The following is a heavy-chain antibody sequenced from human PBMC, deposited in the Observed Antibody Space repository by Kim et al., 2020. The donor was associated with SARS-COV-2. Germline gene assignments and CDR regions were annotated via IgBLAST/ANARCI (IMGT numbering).Heavy chain of an antibody. CDR1: GHAFTGYY. Sequence: ASVKVSCKASGHAFTGYYIYWVRQAPGQGLAWMGRINPDTGGTKYAQKFQDRVTMTRDTSTNTVYLELNSLRSDDTALYYCAATGDHWGQGTLVTVSS. CDR2: INPDTGGT. CDR3: AATGDH. V-gene: IGHV1-2*06. J-gene: IGHJ4*02.